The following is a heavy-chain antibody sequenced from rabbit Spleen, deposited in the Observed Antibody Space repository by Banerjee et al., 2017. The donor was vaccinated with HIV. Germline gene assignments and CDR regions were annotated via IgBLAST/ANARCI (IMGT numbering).Heavy chain of an antibody. CDR1: GVSFSGSSY. Sequence: QSLEESGGDLVKPGASLTLTCIASGVSFSGSSYMCWVRQAPGKGLEWIACIDTGSSGFTYFASWAKGRFTISRASSTTVTLRMTSLTAADTATYFCARDTSSSFSSYGMDLWGPGTLVTVS. J-gene: IGHJ6*01. CDR3: ARDTSSSFSSYGMDL. D-gene: IGHD1-1*01. CDR2: IDTGSSGFT. V-gene: IGHV1S40*01.